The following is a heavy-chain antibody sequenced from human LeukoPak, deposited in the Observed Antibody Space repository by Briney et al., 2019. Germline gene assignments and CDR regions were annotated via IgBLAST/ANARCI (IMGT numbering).Heavy chain of an antibody. Sequence: ASVKVSCKASGYTFTSLGISWVRQAPGQGFEWMGWISGDTGNTHYAQKLQGRVTLTTDTSTSTAYMELRSLRSDDTAVYYCARDCDRSGYYCYWGQGTQVTVSS. CDR3: ARDCDRSGYYCY. V-gene: IGHV1-18*01. D-gene: IGHD3-22*01. J-gene: IGHJ4*02. CDR1: GYTFTSLG. CDR2: ISGDTGNT.